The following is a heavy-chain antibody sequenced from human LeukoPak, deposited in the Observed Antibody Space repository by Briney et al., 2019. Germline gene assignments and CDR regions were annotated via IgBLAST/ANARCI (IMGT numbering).Heavy chain of an antibody. Sequence: SETLSLTCTVSGDSVSSYYWNWIRQPPGKGLEWIGEINHSGSTNYNPSLKSRVTISVDTSKNQFSLKLSSVTAADTAVYYCARGGAALNWFDPWGQGTLVTVSS. CDR1: GDSVSSYY. V-gene: IGHV4-34*01. D-gene: IGHD6-6*01. CDR3: ARGGAALNWFDP. CDR2: INHSGST. J-gene: IGHJ5*02.